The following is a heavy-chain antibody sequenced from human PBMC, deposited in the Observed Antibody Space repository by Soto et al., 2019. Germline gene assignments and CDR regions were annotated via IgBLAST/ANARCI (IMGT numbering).Heavy chain of an antibody. CDR3: AKGVPSPTQHAFDI. CDR2: ISYDGSDK. Sequence: QVHLVESGGGAVQPGRSLRLSCAASGFSFSSYDMHWVRQAPGKGLEWVAMISYDGSDKYFSDSVKGRLTISRDNSKNTVSLEMNSLRTKDTAAYYCAKGVPSPTQHAFDIWGQGTMVTVSS. J-gene: IGHJ3*02. CDR1: GFSFSSYD. V-gene: IGHV3-30*18.